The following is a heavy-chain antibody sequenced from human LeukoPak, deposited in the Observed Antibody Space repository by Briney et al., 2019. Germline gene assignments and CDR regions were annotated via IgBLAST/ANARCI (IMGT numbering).Heavy chain of an antibody. CDR2: IYYSGST. CDR3: ARHPSGGYSPFDY. D-gene: IGHD6-13*01. V-gene: IGHV4-30-4*01. J-gene: IGHJ4*02. CDR1: GGSISSGDYY. Sequence: PSQTLSLTCTVSGGSISSGDYYWSWIRQPPGKGLEWIGYIYYSGSTYYNPSLKSRVTISVDTSKNQFSLKLSSVTAADTAVYYCARHPSGGYSPFDYWGQGTLVTVSS.